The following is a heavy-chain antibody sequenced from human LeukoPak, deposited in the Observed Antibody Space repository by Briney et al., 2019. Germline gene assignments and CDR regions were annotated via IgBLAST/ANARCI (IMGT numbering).Heavy chain of an antibody. CDR1: GFTFSNYW. V-gene: IGHV3-74*01. CDR3: ARTEGTVAYDS. Sequence: GESLKISCAASGFTFSNYWMHWVRQAPRKGLVWVSRINSDGSGTTYADSVRGRFTISRDNAKNTLYLQVNSLRAEDTAVYYCARTEGTVAYDSWGQGTLVTVSS. CDR2: INSDGSGT. D-gene: IGHD4-23*01. J-gene: IGHJ5*01.